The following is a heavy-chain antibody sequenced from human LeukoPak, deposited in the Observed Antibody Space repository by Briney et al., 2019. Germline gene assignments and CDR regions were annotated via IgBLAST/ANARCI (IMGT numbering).Heavy chain of an antibody. CDR3: ARRTRDTRFCIRCSRFLPDS. V-gene: IGHV3-30*09. D-gene: IGHD3-9*01. CDR1: GFTFSAFG. Sequence: GGSLRLSCAASGFTFSAFGMNWVRQAPTKRLEWVASTANGGTEFYAGSVKGRFAISRDTSTNTLSLQMNSLRAEDTAAYFCARRTRDTRFCIRCSRFLPDSWGQGTLVTVSS. CDR2: TANGGTE. J-gene: IGHJ5*01.